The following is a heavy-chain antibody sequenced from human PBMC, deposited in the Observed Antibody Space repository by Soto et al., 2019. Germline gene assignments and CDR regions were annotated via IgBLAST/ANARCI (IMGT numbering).Heavy chain of an antibody. CDR1: GYSFTSYW. D-gene: IGHD5-12*01. Sequence: GESLKISCKGSGYSFTSYWIGWVRQMPGKGLELMGIIYPGDSDTRYSPSFQGQVTISADKSISTAYLQWSSLRVEDTALYYRARVNRRGYAGNDPPPLYYYGMDVWGQGTTVTVSS. V-gene: IGHV5-51*01. CDR3: ARVNRRGYAGNDPPPLYYYGMDV. CDR2: IYPGDSDT. J-gene: IGHJ6*02.